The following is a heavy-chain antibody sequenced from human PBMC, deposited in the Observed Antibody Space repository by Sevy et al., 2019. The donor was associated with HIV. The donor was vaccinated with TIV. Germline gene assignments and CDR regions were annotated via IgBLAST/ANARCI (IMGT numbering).Heavy chain of an antibody. V-gene: IGHV3-23*01. CDR2: IXDSXDST. CDR1: XXXXXXXX. CDR3: XXXXXXXXXXXXXXXXXXXXXXXXXXXXXXXXX. J-gene: IGHJ6*01. Sequence: GGSLRLSXAAXXXXXXXXXMSWVRXXXGXGXXXVSAIXDSXDSTYYADSMKGRFTISRDNSKNTLYLQMNSLRAVDXAXSXXXXXXXXXXXXXXXXXXXXXXXXXXXXXXXXXXXWG.